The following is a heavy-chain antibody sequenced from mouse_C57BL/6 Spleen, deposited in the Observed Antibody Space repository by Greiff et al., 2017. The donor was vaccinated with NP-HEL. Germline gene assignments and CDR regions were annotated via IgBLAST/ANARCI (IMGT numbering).Heavy chain of an antibody. V-gene: IGHV1-39*01. D-gene: IGHD1-1*01. Sequence: VQLQQSGPELVKPGASVKLSCKASGYSFTDYNMNWVKQSTGKSLEWIGVINPNYGTTSYNQKFKGKATLTVDKSSSTAYMQLNSLTSEDAAVYYGRRDKDGDMDYWGQGTSVTVSS. CDR2: INPNYGTT. CDR3: RRDKDGDMDY. CDR1: GYSFTDYN. J-gene: IGHJ4*01.